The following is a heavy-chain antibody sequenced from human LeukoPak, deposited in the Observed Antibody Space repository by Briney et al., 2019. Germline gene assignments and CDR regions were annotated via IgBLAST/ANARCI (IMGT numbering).Heavy chain of an antibody. CDR1: GGTFSSYA. CDR2: IIPIFGTA. Sequence: SVKVSCKASGGTFSSYAISWVRQAPGQGLEWMGGIIPIFGTANYAQKFQGRVTITADESTSTAYMELSSLRSEDTAVYYCASGRYPPYYDFWSGHYFDYWGQGTLVTVSS. D-gene: IGHD3-3*01. V-gene: IGHV1-69*01. J-gene: IGHJ4*02. CDR3: ASGRYPPYYDFWSGHYFDY.